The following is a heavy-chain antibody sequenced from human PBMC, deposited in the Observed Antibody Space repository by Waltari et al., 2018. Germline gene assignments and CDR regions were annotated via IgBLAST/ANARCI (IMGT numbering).Heavy chain of an antibody. CDR1: GDSFSSYW. Sequence: EVQVVESGGGLVQPGGSLRLSWAASGDSFSSYWMHWVRQAPGKGLVWVSRVNNDGSSTTYADFVKGRFTISRDNAKNTVFLQMNSLRADDTAVYYCVRDLPHNRFDPWGQGTLVTVSS. V-gene: IGHV3-74*01. J-gene: IGHJ5*02. CDR3: VRDLPHNRFDP. CDR2: VNNDGSST.